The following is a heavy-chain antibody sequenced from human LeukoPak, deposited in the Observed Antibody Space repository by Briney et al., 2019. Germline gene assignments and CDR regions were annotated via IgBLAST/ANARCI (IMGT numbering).Heavy chain of an antibody. V-gene: IGHV4-59*01. D-gene: IGHD6-19*01. CDR1: GGSISGDY. CDR2: IYYSGST. Sequence: PSETLSLTCTASGGSISGDYWSWIRQPPGKGLEWIGYIYYSGSTNYNPSLKSRVTISVDTSKNQFSLKLSSVTAADTAVYYCAKDEAVWGQGTLVTVSS. J-gene: IGHJ4*02. CDR3: AKDEAV.